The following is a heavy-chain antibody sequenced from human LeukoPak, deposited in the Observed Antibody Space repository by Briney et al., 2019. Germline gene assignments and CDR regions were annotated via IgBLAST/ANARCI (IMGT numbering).Heavy chain of an antibody. Sequence: SETLSLTCAVSGYSISSGYDWGWIRQPPGEGLEWIRCIYYNGSTYYNPSLKRRVTIPVDTSKNQSSLKLSSVTAADTAVYYWARQGVLLWFGELSASPAYWGQGTLVTVSS. CDR2: IYYNGST. CDR1: GYSISSGYD. D-gene: IGHD3-10*01. CDR3: ARQGVLLWFGELSASPAY. V-gene: IGHV4-38-2*01. J-gene: IGHJ4*02.